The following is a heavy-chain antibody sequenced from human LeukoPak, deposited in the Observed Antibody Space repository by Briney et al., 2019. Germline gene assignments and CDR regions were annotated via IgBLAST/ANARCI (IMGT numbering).Heavy chain of an antibody. V-gene: IGHV4-59*01. Sequence: GSLRLSCTVSGGSISTYYWSWIRQPPGKGQEWIGYIHYSGSTKYNPSLKSRVTISVDTSKNQFSLKLSSVTAADTAVYYCAREERGCFDYWGQGTLVTVSS. CDR2: IHYSGST. D-gene: IGHD1-26*01. J-gene: IGHJ4*02. CDR3: AREERGCFDY. CDR1: GGSISTYY.